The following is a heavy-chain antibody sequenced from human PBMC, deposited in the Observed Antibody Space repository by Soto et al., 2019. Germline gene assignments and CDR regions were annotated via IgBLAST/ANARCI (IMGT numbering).Heavy chain of an antibody. V-gene: IGHV4-59*01. CDR1: GGSISSYY. CDR3: ARGIGPDAGWMAAAQVGDWFDP. CDR2: IYYSGST. J-gene: IGHJ5*02. Sequence: QVQLQESGPGLVKPSETLSLTCTVSGGSISSYYWSWIRQPPGKGLEWIGYIYYSGSTNYNPSLKSRVTISVDTSKNQFSLKLSSVTAADTAVYYCARGIGPDAGWMAAAQVGDWFDPWGQGTLVTVSS. D-gene: IGHD6-13*01.